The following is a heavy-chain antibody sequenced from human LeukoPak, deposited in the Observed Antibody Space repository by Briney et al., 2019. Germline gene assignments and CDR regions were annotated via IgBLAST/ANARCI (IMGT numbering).Heavy chain of an antibody. D-gene: IGHD3-10*01. J-gene: IGHJ5*02. CDR3: ARDNSVGDIAWWFDP. V-gene: IGHV1-46*01. Sequence: GASVKVSCKASGYTFINNWMHWVRQAPGQGLEWIGLINPTGTRTGHAQEFQGRVTMTRDMSTSTDYMELSSLRSEDTAIYYCARDNSVGDIAWWFDPWGQGTLVTVST. CDR2: INPTGTRT. CDR1: GYTFINNW.